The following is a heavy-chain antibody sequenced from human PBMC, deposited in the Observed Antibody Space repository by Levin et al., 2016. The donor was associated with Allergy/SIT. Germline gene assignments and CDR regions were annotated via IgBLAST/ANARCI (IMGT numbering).Heavy chain of an antibody. CDR2: ISSSSSYI. D-gene: IGHD1-7*01. Sequence: WIRQPPGKGLEWVSSISSSSSYIYYADSVKGRFTISRDNAKNSLYLQMNSLRAEDTAVYYCAIPAEPGTTIHGMDVWGQGTTVTVSS. J-gene: IGHJ6*02. V-gene: IGHV3-21*01. CDR3: AIPAEPGTTIHGMDV.